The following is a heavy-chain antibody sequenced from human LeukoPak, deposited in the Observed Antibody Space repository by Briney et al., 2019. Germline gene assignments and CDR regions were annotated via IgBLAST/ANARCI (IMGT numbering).Heavy chain of an antibody. D-gene: IGHD2-2*01. Sequence: GALRLSCAASGFTFSSYAMSWVRQAPGKGLEWVSAISGSGGSTYYADSVKGRFTISRDNSKNTLYLQMNSLRAEDTAVYYCAKAFSSTSFNWFDPWGQGTLVTVSS. J-gene: IGHJ5*02. CDR1: GFTFSSYA. CDR3: AKAFSSTSFNWFDP. CDR2: ISGSGGST. V-gene: IGHV3-23*01.